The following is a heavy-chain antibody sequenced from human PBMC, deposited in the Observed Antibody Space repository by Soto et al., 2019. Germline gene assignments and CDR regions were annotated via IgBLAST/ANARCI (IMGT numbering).Heavy chain of an antibody. D-gene: IGHD2-8*01. CDR2: ISWDGTKT. Sequence: GGSLRLSCAASGFTFGDYTMHWVRQVPGKGLEWVSLISWDGTKTYYADTVKGRFTISRDNSENSLYLQMDSLRTEDTALYYCVKDRVGGVVLMVYAMPSFHYWGQGTLVTVSS. J-gene: IGHJ4*02. CDR3: VKDRVGGVVLMVYAMPSFHY. CDR1: GFTFGDYT. V-gene: IGHV3-43*01.